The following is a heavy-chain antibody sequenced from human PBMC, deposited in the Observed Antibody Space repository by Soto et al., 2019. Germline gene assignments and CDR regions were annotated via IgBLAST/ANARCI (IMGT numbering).Heavy chain of an antibody. V-gene: IGHV3-23*01. Sequence: QAGGSLRLSCAVSGFTFSNFAISWGRQAPGKGLEWVSVITGSGESTYYADSVKGRFTISRDKSKSTLCLQMNSLRAEDTAVYYCACTYYYGSDALGGLDYWGQGTLVTVSS. D-gene: IGHD3-10*01. J-gene: IGHJ4*02. CDR2: ITGSGEST. CDR3: ACTYYYGSDALGGLDY. CDR1: GFTFSNFA.